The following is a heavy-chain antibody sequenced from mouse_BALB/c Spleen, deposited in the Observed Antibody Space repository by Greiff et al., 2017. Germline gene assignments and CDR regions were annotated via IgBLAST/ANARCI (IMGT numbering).Heavy chain of an antibody. CDR3: ARSHCYGSSHYYAMDY. Sequence: EVQLQQSGPSLVKPSQTLSLTCSVTGDSITSGYWNWIRKFPGNKLEYMGYISYSGSTYYNPSLKSRISITRDTSKNQYYLQLNSVTTEDTATYYCARSHCYGSSHYYAMDYWGQGTSVTVSS. V-gene: IGHV3-8*02. CDR1: GDSITSGY. D-gene: IGHD1-1*01. CDR2: ISYSGST. J-gene: IGHJ4*01.